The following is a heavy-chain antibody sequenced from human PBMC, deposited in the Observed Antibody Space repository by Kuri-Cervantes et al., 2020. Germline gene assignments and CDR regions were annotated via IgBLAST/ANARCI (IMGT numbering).Heavy chain of an antibody. CDR2: ISYDGSNK. CDR3: ANHDGSSWGNWFDP. D-gene: IGHD6-6*01. V-gene: IGHV3-30-3*01. J-gene: IGHJ5*02. Sequence: GESLKISCAASGFTFSSYAMHWVRQAPGKGLEWVAVISYDGSNKYYADSVKGRFTISRGNSKNTLYLQMNSLRAEDTAVYYCANHDGSSWGNWFDPWGQGTLVTVSS. CDR1: GFTFSSYA.